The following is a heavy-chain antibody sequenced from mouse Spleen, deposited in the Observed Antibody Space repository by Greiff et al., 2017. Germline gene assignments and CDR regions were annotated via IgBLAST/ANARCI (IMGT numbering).Heavy chain of an antibody. V-gene: IGHV5-16*01. J-gene: IGHJ2*01. CDR1: GFTFSDYY. Sequence: EVKLMESEGGLVQPGSSMKLSCTASGFTFSDYYMAWVRQVPEKGLEWVANINYDGSSTYYLDSLKSRFIISRDNAKNILYLQMSSLKSEDTATYYCAREGGNYVDYWGQGTTLTVSS. CDR3: AREGGNYVDY. CDR2: INYDGSST.